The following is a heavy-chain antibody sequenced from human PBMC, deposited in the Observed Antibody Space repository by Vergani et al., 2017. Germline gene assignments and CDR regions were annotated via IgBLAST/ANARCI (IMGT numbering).Heavy chain of an antibody. V-gene: IGHV4-39*01. Sequence: QLQLQESGPGLVKPSETLSLTCTVSGGSISSSSYYWGWIRQPPGKGLEWIGSIYYSGSTYYNPSLKRRVTISVDQSKNQFSLKLSSVTAADTAVYYCXRHVRWYYDSSGSYYFDYWGQGTLVTVSS. D-gene: IGHD3-22*01. CDR3: XRHVRWYYDSSGSYYFDY. J-gene: IGHJ4*02. CDR2: IYYSGST. CDR1: GGSISSSSYY.